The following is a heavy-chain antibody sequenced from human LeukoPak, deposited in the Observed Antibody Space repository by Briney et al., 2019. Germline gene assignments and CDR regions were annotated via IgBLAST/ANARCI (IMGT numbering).Heavy chain of an antibody. Sequence: PSETLSLTCTVSGGSISSSSYYWGWIRQPPGKGLEWIGSIYYSGSTYYNPSLKSRVTISVDTSKNQFSLKLSSVTAADTAVYYCARVEYSSSWTANAEYFQHWGQGTLVTVSS. CDR2: IYYSGST. V-gene: IGHV4-39*07. D-gene: IGHD6-13*01. CDR1: GGSISSSSYY. CDR3: ARVEYSSSWTANAEYFQH. J-gene: IGHJ1*01.